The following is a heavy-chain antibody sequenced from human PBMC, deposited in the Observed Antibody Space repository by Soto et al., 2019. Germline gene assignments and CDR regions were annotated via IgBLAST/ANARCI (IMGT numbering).Heavy chain of an antibody. V-gene: IGHV1-18*01. CDR1: GYTFTSYA. Sequence: ASVKVSCKASGYTFTSYAMHWVRQAPGQGLEWMGWISGYNGDTKYAQKFQGRVTMTIDTSTTTTYMELRSLTSDDTAVYYCAKNGQPPYYYYGMDVWGQGTTVTVSS. CDR3: AKNGQPPYYYYGMDV. D-gene: IGHD2-8*01. J-gene: IGHJ6*02. CDR2: ISGYNGDT.